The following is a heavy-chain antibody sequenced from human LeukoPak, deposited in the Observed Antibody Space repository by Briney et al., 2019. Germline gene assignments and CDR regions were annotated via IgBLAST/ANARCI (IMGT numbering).Heavy chain of an antibody. CDR1: GFTFSNYA. D-gene: IGHD4-17*01. V-gene: IGHV3-23*01. CDR3: ANPEYGDYVGSAFDI. CDR2: ITGSGDST. Sequence: PGGSLRLSCAASGFTFSNYALSWVRQAPGKGLEWISAITGSGDSTYYAGSVKGRFTISRDNSKNTLYLQMNSLRAEDTAVYYCANPEYGDYVGSAFDIWGQGTMVTVSS. J-gene: IGHJ3*02.